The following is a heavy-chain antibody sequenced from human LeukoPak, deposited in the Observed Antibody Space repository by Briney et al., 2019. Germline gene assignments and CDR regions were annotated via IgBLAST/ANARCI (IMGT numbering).Heavy chain of an antibody. D-gene: IGHD5-24*01. CDR3: ARVEMATITVDY. Sequence: SETLSLTCTVSGGSISSYYWSWIRQPPGEGLEWIGYIYYSGSTNYNPSLKSRVTISVDTSKNQFSLKLSSVTAADTAVYYCARVEMATITVDYWGQGTLVAVSS. V-gene: IGHV4-59*08. CDR2: IYYSGST. J-gene: IGHJ4*02. CDR1: GGSISSYY.